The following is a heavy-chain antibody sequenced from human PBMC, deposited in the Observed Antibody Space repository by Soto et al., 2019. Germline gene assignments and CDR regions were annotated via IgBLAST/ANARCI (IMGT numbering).Heavy chain of an antibody. Sequence: PSETLSLTCTVSGGSISSSSYYWGWIRQPPGKGLEWIGSIYYSGSTYYNPSLKSRVTISVDTSKNQFSLKLSSVTAADTAVYYCARGFGGGSRTKLAFDIWGQGTMVTVSS. D-gene: IGHD2-15*01. CDR1: GGSISSSSYY. V-gene: IGHV4-39*07. CDR3: ARGFGGGSRTKLAFDI. J-gene: IGHJ3*02. CDR2: IYYSGST.